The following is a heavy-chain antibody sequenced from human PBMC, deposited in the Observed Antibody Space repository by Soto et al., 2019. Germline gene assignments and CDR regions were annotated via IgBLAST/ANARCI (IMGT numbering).Heavy chain of an antibody. CDR3: AKDIATVPGPFDY. D-gene: IGHD4-17*01. CDR2: ISGRGGST. Sequence: PGGSLRLSCAASGFTFSSYAMSWVRQAPGKGLEWVSDISGRGGSTYYADSVKGRFTISRDNSKNTLYLQMNSLRAEDTAVYYCAKDIATVPGPFDYWGQGTLVTVSS. V-gene: IGHV3-23*01. CDR1: GFTFSSYA. J-gene: IGHJ4*02.